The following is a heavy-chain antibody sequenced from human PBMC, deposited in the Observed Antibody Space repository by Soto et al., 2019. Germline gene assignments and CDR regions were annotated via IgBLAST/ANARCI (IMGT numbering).Heavy chain of an antibody. D-gene: IGHD2-15*01. CDR1: GFTFDDYA. CDR3: ATATTSGGSCYLDY. Sequence: EVQLVESGGGLVQPGRSLRLSCAASGFTFDDYAMHWVRQAPGKGLEWVSGISWNSGSIGYADSVKGRFTISRDNAKNSLYLQMNSLRAEDTALYYCATATTSGGSCYLDYWGREPWSPSPQ. V-gene: IGHV3-9*01. CDR2: ISWNSGSI. J-gene: IGHJ4*02.